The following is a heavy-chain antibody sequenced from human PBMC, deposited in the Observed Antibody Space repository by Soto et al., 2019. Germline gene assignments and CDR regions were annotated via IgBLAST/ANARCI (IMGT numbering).Heavy chain of an antibody. J-gene: IGHJ4*02. CDR2: INHSGST. D-gene: IGHD3-10*01. CDR3: ARASITMVRERTSGGFDY. CDR1: GGSFSGYY. V-gene: IGHV4-34*01. Sequence: SETLSLTCAVYGGSFSGYYWSWIRQPPGKGLEWIGEINHSGSTNYNPSLKSRVTISVDTSKNQFSLKLSSVTAADTAVYYCARASITMVRERTSGGFDYWGQGTLVTVSS.